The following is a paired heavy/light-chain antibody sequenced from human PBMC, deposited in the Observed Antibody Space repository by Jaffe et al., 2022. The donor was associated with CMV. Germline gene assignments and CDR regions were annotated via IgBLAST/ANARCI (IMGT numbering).Heavy chain of an antibody. D-gene: IGHD2-15*01. CDR2: ISGSGGST. Sequence: EVQLVESGGGLVQPGGSLRLSCAASGFTFSSYAMSWVRQAPGKGLEWVSAISGSGGSTYYADSVKGRFTISRDNSKNTLYLQMNSLRAEDTAVYYCAKDSRYCSGGSCFPRSFYWGQGTLVTVSS. CDR1: GFTFSSYA. V-gene: IGHV3-23*04. J-gene: IGHJ4*02. CDR3: AKDSRYCSGGSCFPRSFY.
Light chain of an antibody. Sequence: DIQMTQSPSSLSASVGDRVTITCQASQDISNYLNWYQQKPGKAPKLLIYDASNLETGVPSRFSGSGSGTDFTFTISSLQPEDIATYYCQQYDNLLVVFGQGTKVEIK. CDR1: QDISNY. CDR3: QQYDNLLVV. CDR2: DAS. J-gene: IGKJ1*01. V-gene: IGKV1-33*01.